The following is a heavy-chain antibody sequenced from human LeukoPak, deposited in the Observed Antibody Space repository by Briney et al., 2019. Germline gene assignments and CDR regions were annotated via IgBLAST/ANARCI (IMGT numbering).Heavy chain of an antibody. D-gene: IGHD6-13*01. Sequence: GSLRLSCAAARFTVSTIYMSCDRQGPGKGLEWVSSISTSSSYIHYADSVKGRFTISRDNAKNSLFLQMNSLRAEDTAVYYCARDIATAGHFAFDYWGQGTLVTVSS. CDR1: RFTVSTIY. V-gene: IGHV3-21*01. CDR2: ISTSSSYI. CDR3: ARDIATAGHFAFDY. J-gene: IGHJ4*02.